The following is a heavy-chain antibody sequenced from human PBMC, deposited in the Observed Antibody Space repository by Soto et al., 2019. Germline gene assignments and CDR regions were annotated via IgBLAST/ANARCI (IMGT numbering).Heavy chain of an antibody. CDR2: ISGSGGST. V-gene: IGHV3-23*01. CDR3: AKDRMARYFDRLLSHDAFDI. J-gene: IGHJ3*02. D-gene: IGHD3-9*01. Sequence: EVQLLESGGGLVQPGGSLRLSCAASGFTFSSYAMSWVRQAPGKGLEWVSAISGSGGSTYYADSVKGRFTISRDNSKNTMYLQMNSLRAEDTAVYYCAKDRMARYFDRLLSHDAFDIWGQGTMVTVSS. CDR1: GFTFSSYA.